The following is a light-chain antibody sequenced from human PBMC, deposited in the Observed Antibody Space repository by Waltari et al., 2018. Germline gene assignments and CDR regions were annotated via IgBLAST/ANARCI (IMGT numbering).Light chain of an antibody. V-gene: IGKV3-20*01. Sequence: SCRARQSSSRYLAWYQQKPGQAPRLLIYGASTRATGIPDRFSGSGSGTDFSLTISGLEPEDSAVYYCQHHFRLPATFGQGTKVEIK. J-gene: IGKJ1*01. CDR1: QSSSRY. CDR2: GAS. CDR3: QHHFRLPAT.